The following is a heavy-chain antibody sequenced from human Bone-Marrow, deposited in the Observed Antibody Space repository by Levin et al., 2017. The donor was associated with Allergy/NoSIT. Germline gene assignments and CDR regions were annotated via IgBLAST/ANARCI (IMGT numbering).Heavy chain of an antibody. D-gene: IGHD3-9*01. V-gene: IGHV4-34*01. CDR1: DGTLRGYY. CDR3: ARLFLDGEATDWYKDS. J-gene: IGHJ4*02. CDR2: INFGGTT. Sequence: PSETLSLTCAVYDGTLRGYYWSWIRQPPGKGLEWIGEINFGGTTHYNPSLRGRATISLDKANYQFSLRLTSVTAADTAVYFCARLFLDGEATDWYKDSWGQGALVTVS.